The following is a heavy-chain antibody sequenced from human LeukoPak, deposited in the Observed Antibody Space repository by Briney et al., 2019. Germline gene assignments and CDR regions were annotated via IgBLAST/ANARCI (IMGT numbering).Heavy chain of an antibody. J-gene: IGHJ4*02. D-gene: IGHD6-6*01. V-gene: IGHV1-69*02. Sequence: SVKVSCKASGGTFSSYTISWVRQAPGQGLEWMGRIIPILGIANYAQKFQGRVTITADKSTSTAYMELSSLRSEDTAVYYCARSEMSRAARRYYLDYWGQGTLVTVSS. CDR2: IIPILGIA. CDR1: GGTFSSYT. CDR3: ARSEMSRAARRYYLDY.